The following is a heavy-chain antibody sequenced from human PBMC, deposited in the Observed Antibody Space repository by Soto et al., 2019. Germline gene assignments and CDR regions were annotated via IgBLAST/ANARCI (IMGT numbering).Heavy chain of an antibody. Sequence: SETLSLTCAVSGGSISSGGYSWSWLRQPPGKGLEWIGYIFHSGSTYYNPSLKSRVTISVDTSKNQFSLKPSSVTAADTAVYYCARRRMVGYCSGGSCYYYYYGMDVWGQGTTVTVSS. J-gene: IGHJ6*02. CDR3: ARRRMVGYCSGGSCYYYYYGMDV. V-gene: IGHV4-30-2*03. D-gene: IGHD2-15*01. CDR2: IFHSGST. CDR1: GGSISSGGYS.